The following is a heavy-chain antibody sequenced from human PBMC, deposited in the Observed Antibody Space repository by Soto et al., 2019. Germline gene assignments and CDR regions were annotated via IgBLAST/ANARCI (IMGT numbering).Heavy chain of an antibody. CDR2: IYYSGST. D-gene: IGHD3-10*01. J-gene: IGHJ5*02. CDR3: ARRRFGGSRGCFEP. Sequence: SETLSLTCTVSGGSISSYYWSWIRQPPGKGLEWIGYIYYSGSTNYNPSLKSRVTISVDTSKNQFSLKLSSVTAADTAVYYCARRRFGGSRGCFEPWGQGTLVTVSS. CDR1: GGSISSYY. V-gene: IGHV4-59*08.